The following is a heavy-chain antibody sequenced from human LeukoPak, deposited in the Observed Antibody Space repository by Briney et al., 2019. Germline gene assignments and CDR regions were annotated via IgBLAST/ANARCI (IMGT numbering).Heavy chain of an antibody. V-gene: IGHV4-61*02. D-gene: IGHD6-13*01. CDR3: ARGIAAASERALDI. CDR2: ISASGNT. J-gene: IGHJ3*02. CDR1: GDSLNRGSYY. Sequence: SETLSLTCSVSGDSLNRGSYYWNWIWQPAGKGLEWLGRISASGNTNYNPSLKSRVTISVDASKNQFSLRLTSVTAADTAVYYCARGIAAASERALDIWGQGTMVTVSS.